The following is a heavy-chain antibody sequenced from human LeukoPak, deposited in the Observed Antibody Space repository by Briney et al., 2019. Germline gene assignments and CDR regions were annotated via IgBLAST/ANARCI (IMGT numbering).Heavy chain of an antibody. CDR2: IYYSGST. J-gene: IGHJ3*02. CDR1: GGSISSSNYY. D-gene: IGHD3-16*01. CDR3: ARVGDYVRGTYRADAFDI. V-gene: IGHV4-39*07. Sequence: SETLSLTCTVSGGSISSSNYYWGWIRQPPGKGLEWIGSIYYSGSTYYSPSLKSRVTISVDTSKNQFSLKLSSVTAADTAVYYCARVGDYVRGTYRADAFDIWGQGTMVTVSS.